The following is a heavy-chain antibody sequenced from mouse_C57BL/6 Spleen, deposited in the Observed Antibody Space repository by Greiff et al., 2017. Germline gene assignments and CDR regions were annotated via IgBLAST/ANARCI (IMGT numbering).Heavy chain of an antibody. J-gene: IGHJ2*01. D-gene: IGHD1-1*01. CDR2: IYPGDGDT. CDR1: GYAFSSSW. CDR3: ARYGGSSYGGFDY. V-gene: IGHV1-82*01. Sequence: QVQLKESGPELVKPGASVKISCKASGYAFSSSWMNWVKQRPGKGLEWIGRIYPGDGDTNYNGKFKGKATLTADKSSSTAYMQLSSLTSEDSAVYFCARYGGSSYGGFDYWGQGTTLTVSS.